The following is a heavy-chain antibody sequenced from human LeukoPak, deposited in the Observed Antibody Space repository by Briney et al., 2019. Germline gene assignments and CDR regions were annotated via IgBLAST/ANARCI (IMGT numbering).Heavy chain of an antibody. D-gene: IGHD4/OR15-4a*01. V-gene: IGHV3-11*01. J-gene: IGHJ4*02. CDR3: ARRAGAYSHPYDY. Sequence: PGGSLRLSCAASGFSFSDYYMSWIRQAPGKGLEWVSYISSSGSTIEYADSVKGRCTISRDNAKNSLYLQMNGLRAEDTAVYYCARRAGAYSHPYDYWGQGTLVTVSS. CDR1: GFSFSDYY. CDR2: ISSSGSTI.